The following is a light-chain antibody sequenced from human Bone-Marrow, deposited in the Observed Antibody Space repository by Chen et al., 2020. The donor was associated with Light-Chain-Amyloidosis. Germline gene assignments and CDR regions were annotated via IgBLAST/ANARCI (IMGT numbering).Light chain of an antibody. CDR1: DLPTKY. Sequence: SYELTQPPSVSVSPRQTARITCSGDDLPTKYAYWYQQKPGQAPVLVIHRDTERPSGISERFSGSSSGTTATLTISGVQADDEADYHCQSADSSGTYEVIFGGGTKLTVL. J-gene: IGLJ2*01. CDR3: QSADSSGTYEVI. CDR2: RDT. V-gene: IGLV3-25*03.